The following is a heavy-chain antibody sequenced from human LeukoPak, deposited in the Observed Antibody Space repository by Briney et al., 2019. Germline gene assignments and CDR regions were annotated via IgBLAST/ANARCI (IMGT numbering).Heavy chain of an antibody. CDR2: INPSGGST. CDR1: GYTFTSYY. J-gene: IGHJ4*02. D-gene: IGHD6-19*01. V-gene: IGHV1-46*01. Sequence: ASVKVSCKASGYTFTSYYMHWVRQGPGEGLEWMALINPSGGSTSYAQKFQGRVTMARDTSTSTVYMELSSLRSEDTAVYYCARDADSSGWYEIDYWGQGTLVTVSS. CDR3: ARDADSSGWYEIDY.